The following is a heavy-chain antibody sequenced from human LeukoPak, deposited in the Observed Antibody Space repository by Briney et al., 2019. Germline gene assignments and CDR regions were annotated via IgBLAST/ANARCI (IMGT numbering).Heavy chain of an antibody. V-gene: IGHV3-74*01. Sequence: GGSLRLSCVASGFTFSSYWMHWVRQAPGRGLVWVSRISTDGSSTSYADSVKGRITISRDNAKSTLYLQMNSLRAEDTAVYYCAREGHYVSSGPDYWGQGTLVTVSS. CDR2: ISTDGSST. CDR3: AREGHYVSSGPDY. CDR1: GFTFSSYW. D-gene: IGHD3-22*01. J-gene: IGHJ4*02.